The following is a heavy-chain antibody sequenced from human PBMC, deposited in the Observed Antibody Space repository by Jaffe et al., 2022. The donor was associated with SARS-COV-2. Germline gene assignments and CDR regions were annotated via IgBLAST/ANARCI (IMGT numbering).Heavy chain of an antibody. CDR3: ARVYDILTDWFEP. CDR1: GYTFTNYA. D-gene: IGHD3-9*01. J-gene: IGHJ5*02. V-gene: IGHV1-3*01. Sequence: QVQLVQSGAEVKRPGASVKVSCKASGYTFTNYAIHWVRQAPGQRLEWMGWVHAGNGNIEYSQKFQGRVTFTRDTSASTAFMALSSLRSEDTAVYYCARVYDILTDWFEPWGQGTLVTVSS. CDR2: VHAGNGNI.